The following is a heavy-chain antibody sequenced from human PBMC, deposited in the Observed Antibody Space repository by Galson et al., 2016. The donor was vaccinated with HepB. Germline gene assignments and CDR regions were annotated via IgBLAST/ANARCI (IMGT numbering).Heavy chain of an antibody. CDR2: VSADGGRT. CDR1: GFTFSSYA. J-gene: IGHJ4*01. V-gene: IGHV3-23*01. Sequence: SLRLSCAASGFTFSSYAMSWVRQAPGKGLDWVSAVSADGGRTYYADSVKGRFTISRDNSKNTLFLQINSLTVEDTAIYYCANEVIWLQSHVYFDLWGRGNLVTVSS. CDR3: ANEVIWLQSHVYFDL. D-gene: IGHD5-24*01.